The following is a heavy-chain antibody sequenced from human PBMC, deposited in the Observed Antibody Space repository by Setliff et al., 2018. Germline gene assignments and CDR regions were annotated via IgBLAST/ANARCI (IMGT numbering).Heavy chain of an antibody. CDR1: GGSVRGYY. D-gene: IGHD5-18*01. CDR2: MYYSGDT. V-gene: IGHV4-59*08. CDR3: ARLPPLHTPMALTFDY. J-gene: IGHJ4*02. Sequence: SETLSLTCTVSGGSVRGYYWSWIRQPPGKGLEWIGYMYYSGDTNYNPSFKSRVTISVDTSKNQFSLELRSVTAADTAVYYCARLPPLHTPMALTFDYWGQGILVTVSS.